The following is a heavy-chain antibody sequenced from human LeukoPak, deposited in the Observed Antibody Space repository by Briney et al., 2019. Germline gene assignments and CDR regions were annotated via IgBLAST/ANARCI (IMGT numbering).Heavy chain of an antibody. V-gene: IGHV3-66*01. CDR1: GVTVSNNF. Sequence: GGSLRLSCAASGVTVSNNFMPWVRQAPGKGLEWVSLIYSGGDTHYADSVKGRFTISRDNSKNTLYLQMSNLRAEDTAVYYCARDPPAVAINTYGWGQGTLVTVSS. CDR2: IYSGGDT. J-gene: IGHJ4*02. D-gene: IGHD5-24*01. CDR3: ARDPPAVAINTYG.